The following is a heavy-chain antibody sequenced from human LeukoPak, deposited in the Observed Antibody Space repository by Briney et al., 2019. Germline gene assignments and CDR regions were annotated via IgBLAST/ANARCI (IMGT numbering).Heavy chain of an antibody. CDR2: ISYDGNNK. CDR1: GFIFSTYA. V-gene: IGHV3-30*04. D-gene: IGHD1-26*01. CDR3: AKGGGSYTNYFDY. Sequence: GGSLRLSCAASGFIFSTYAMHWVRQAPGKGLEWVAVISYDGNNKYYADSVKGRFTISRDNSKNTLYLQMNSLGAEDTAVYYCAKGGGSYTNYFDYWGQGTLVTVSS. J-gene: IGHJ4*02.